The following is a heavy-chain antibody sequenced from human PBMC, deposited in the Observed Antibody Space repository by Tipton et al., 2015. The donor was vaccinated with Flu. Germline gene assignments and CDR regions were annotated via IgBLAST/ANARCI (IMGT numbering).Heavy chain of an antibody. CDR2: VFHTGSS. V-gene: IGHV4-34*12. D-gene: IGHD3-22*01. CDR3: ARGQAYYYDNSGYYPWYFDL. CDR1: GGSFSGYQ. J-gene: IGHJ2*01. Sequence: TLSLTCAVYGGSFSGYQWSWIRQPPGKGLEWIGNVFHTGSSYYNPSLKSRVTISVDTSKNQFSLKLRSVTAADTAVYYCARGQAYYYDNSGYYPWYFDLWGRGTLVTVSS.